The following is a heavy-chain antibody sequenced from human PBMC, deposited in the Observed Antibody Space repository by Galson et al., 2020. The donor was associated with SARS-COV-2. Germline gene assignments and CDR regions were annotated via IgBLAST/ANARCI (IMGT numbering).Heavy chain of an antibody. V-gene: IGHV3-53*01. CDR2: LYSGGHT. J-gene: IGHJ3*02. CDR3: ARWRYYCDSDCFGAFDI. Sequence: GGSLRLSCAASGFFVTSNYMSWVRQPPGKGLEWVSTLYSGGHTYYADSVKGRFTISRDNSKNMLYLQMNSLRAEDTAVYYCARWRYYCDSDCFGAFDIWGQGTMVTVSS. CDR1: GFFVTSNY. D-gene: IGHD2-21*02.